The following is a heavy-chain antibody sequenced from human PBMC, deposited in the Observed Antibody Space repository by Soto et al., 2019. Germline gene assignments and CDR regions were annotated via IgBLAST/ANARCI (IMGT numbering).Heavy chain of an antibody. J-gene: IGHJ4*02. Sequence: QVQLVQSGAEVKKPGASVKVSCKASGYTFTSYAMHWVRQAPGQRLEWMGWINAGNGNTKYSQKLQGRVTITRDTSARPAYMELSSLRSEDTAVYYCTRGEGIAMDWGQGTMVTVSS. CDR3: TRGEGIAMD. V-gene: IGHV1-3*01. CDR2: INAGNGNT. D-gene: IGHD6-13*01. CDR1: GYTFTSYA.